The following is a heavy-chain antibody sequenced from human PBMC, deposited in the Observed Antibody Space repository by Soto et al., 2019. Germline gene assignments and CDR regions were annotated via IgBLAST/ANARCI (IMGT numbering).Heavy chain of an antibody. D-gene: IGHD6-13*01. J-gene: IGHJ5*02. CDR3: ARHGGHSSSWYWFDP. CDR1: GGSISSYY. V-gene: IGHV4-59*08. Sequence: SETLSLTCTVSGGSISSYYWSWIRQPPGKGLEWIGYIYYSGSTNYNPSLKSRVTISVDTSKNQFSLKLSSVTAADTAVYYCARHGGHSSSWYWFDPWGQGTLVTVSS. CDR2: IYYSGST.